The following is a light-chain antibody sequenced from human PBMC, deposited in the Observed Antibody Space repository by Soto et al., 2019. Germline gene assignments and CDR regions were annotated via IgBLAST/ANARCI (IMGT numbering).Light chain of an antibody. V-gene: IGKV1-5*03. J-gene: IGKJ1*01. CDR2: KAS. Sequence: DIQMTQSPSTLSGSVGDRVTITCWASQNISSWLAWYKQKPGKAPKLLIYKASTLKSGVPSRFRGSGSGTEFTLTISSMQPDDFATYYCQHYNSYSEAFGQGTKVELK. CDR1: QNISSW. CDR3: QHYNSYSEA.